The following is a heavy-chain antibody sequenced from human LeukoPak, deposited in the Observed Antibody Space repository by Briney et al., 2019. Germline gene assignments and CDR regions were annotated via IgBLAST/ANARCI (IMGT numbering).Heavy chain of an antibody. D-gene: IGHD3-3*01. Sequence: SETLSLTCTVSGGSISSSSYYWGWIRQPPGKGLEWIGSIYYSGSTYYNPSLKSRVTISVDTSKNQFSLKLSSVTAAGTAVYYCARLPRYDFWSGSNYMDVWGKGTTVTVSS. CDR3: ARLPRYDFWSGSNYMDV. J-gene: IGHJ6*03. CDR2: IYYSGST. V-gene: IGHV4-39*01. CDR1: GGSISSSSYY.